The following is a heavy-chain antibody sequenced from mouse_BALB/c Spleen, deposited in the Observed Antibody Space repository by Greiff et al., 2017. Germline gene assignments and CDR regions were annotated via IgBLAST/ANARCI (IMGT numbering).Heavy chain of an antibody. D-gene: IGHD2-1*01. V-gene: IGHV5-6-5*01. CDR1: GFTFSSYA. Sequence: EVKLVESGGGLVKPGGSLKLSCAASGFTFSSYAMSWVRQTPEKRLEWVASISSGGSTYYPDSVKGRFTISRDNARNILYLQMSSLRSEDTAMYYCARGYYGNSDYFDYWGQGTTLTVSS. CDR3: ARGYYGNSDYFDY. CDR2: ISSGGST. J-gene: IGHJ2*01.